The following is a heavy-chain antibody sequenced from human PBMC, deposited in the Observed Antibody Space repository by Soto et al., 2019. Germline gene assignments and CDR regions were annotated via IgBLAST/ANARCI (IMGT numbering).Heavy chain of an antibody. Sequence: QVQLVESGGGVVQPGRSLRLSCAASGFTFSSYGMHWVRQAPGKGLEWVAVIWYDGSNKYYADSVKGRFTISRDNSKNTLYLQMNSLRAEDTAVYYCARESEWLLVRGNYYGMDVWGQGTTVTVSS. D-gene: IGHD3-3*01. CDR3: ARESEWLLVRGNYYGMDV. CDR2: IWYDGSNK. V-gene: IGHV3-33*01. CDR1: GFTFSSYG. J-gene: IGHJ6*02.